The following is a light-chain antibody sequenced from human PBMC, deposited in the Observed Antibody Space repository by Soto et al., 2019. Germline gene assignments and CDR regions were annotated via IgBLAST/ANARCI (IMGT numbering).Light chain of an antibody. V-gene: IGLV2-14*03. CDR1: RSDVGSYNY. CDR2: DAT. Sequence: SVLTQPASVSGSPGQSIAISCTGTRSDVGSYNYVSWYQQHPGKAPKLMISDATNRQPAVPDRFSGYTSGNTDSLTISGLQAEDEGDYYCSLYTTASTYVFGTGSKGT. CDR3: SLYTTASTYV. J-gene: IGLJ1*01.